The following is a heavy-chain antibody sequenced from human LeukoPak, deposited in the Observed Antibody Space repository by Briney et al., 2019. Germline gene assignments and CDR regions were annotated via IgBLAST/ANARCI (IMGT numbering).Heavy chain of an antibody. CDR2: IYPGDSDT. CDR3: VTVTDTADY. D-gene: IGHD3-16*02. J-gene: IGHJ4*02. CDR1: GYGFANYW. V-gene: IGHV5-51*01. Sequence: GESLKISCKGSGYGFANYWIGWVRQMPGKGLEWMGIIYPGDSDTRYSPSFESQVTISADKSINTAYLQWSSLKASDTAMYYCVTVTDTADYWGQGTLVTVSS.